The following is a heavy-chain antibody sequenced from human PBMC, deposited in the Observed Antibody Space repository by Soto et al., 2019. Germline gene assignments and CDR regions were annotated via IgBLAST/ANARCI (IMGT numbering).Heavy chain of an antibody. CDR2: ISYDGSNK. Sequence: GGSLRLSCAASGFTFSSYAMHWVRQAPGKGLEWVAVISYDGSNKYYADSVKGRFTISRDNSKNTLYLQMNSLRAEDTAVYYCARDRAAATRRNNYYYYYGMDVWGQGTTVTVSS. D-gene: IGHD2-15*01. CDR1: GFTFSSYA. V-gene: IGHV3-30-3*01. J-gene: IGHJ6*02. CDR3: ARDRAAATRRNNYYYYYGMDV.